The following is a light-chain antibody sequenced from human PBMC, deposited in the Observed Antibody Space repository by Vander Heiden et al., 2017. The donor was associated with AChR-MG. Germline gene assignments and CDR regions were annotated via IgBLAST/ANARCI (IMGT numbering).Light chain of an antibody. CDR3: SSYAGNNNLL. Sequence: SALTQPPPASGSPGQSVTISCTGTKRDVGGYSYVPWYQQRPGKAPKLIIYEVNKRPSGVPDRFSGSKSGNTASLTVSGLQAEDEGDYFCSSYAGNNNLLFGGGTKLTVL. V-gene: IGLV2-8*01. CDR1: KRDVGGYSY. J-gene: IGLJ2*01. CDR2: EVN.